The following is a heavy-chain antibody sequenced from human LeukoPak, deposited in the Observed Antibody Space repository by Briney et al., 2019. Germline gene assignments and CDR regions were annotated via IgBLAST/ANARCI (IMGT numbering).Heavy chain of an antibody. D-gene: IGHD3-22*01. CDR3: AKDGLYYDGSAHVYYFDY. V-gene: IGHV3-23*01. Sequence: AGSLRLSCAASGFTFSGYAMTWVRQAPGKGLEWVSRITGSGDYTYYIDPVTGPLTTSRDNSKNILYLQMNGLRGEDTALYYCAKDGLYYDGSAHVYYFDYWGQGTLVAVSS. CDR2: ITGSGDYT. CDR1: GFTFSGYA. J-gene: IGHJ4*02.